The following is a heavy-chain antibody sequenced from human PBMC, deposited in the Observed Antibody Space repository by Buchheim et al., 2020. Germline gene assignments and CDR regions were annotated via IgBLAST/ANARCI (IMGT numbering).Heavy chain of an antibody. CDR1: GFTFSSDW. J-gene: IGHJ6*02. CDR3: TRSANFFRGMDV. CDR2: INPDGSDT. Sequence: EERLVESGGGLGQPGGSLRLSCAASGFTFSSDWMHWVRQAPGKGLVWVSRINPDGSDTTYADSVKGRFTISRDNARNTLYLQMNSLRGEDTAIYYGTRSANFFRGMDVWGQGTT. V-gene: IGHV3-74*01. D-gene: IGHD2-15*01.